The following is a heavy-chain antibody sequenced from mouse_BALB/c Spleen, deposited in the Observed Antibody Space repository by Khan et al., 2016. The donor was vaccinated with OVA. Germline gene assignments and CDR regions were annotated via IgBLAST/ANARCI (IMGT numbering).Heavy chain of an antibody. Sequence: EVELVESGGDLVKPGGSLKLSCAASGFTFSTYGMSWVRQTPDKRLEWVATVSTGGGYTYYPDSVKGRFTISRDNAKKTLYLQMSGLKSEDTAMFDCTRLAYYYDSEGFAYWGQGTLVTVSA. CDR3: TRLAYYYDSEGFAY. D-gene: IGHD1-1*01. V-gene: IGHV5-6*01. CDR1: GFTFSTYG. CDR2: VSTGGGYT. J-gene: IGHJ3*01.